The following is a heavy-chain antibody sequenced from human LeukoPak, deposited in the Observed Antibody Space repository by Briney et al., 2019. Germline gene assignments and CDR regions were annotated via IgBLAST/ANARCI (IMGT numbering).Heavy chain of an antibody. D-gene: IGHD3-22*01. J-gene: IGHJ4*02. CDR3: TRDQYYYDSGGYYVFDF. V-gene: IGHV3-21*01. CDR1: GFTFSTYS. CDR2: ITTTSRNT. Sequence: GGSLRLSCAASGFTFSTYSMNWVRQAPGKGLEWASSITTTSRNTYYADSVKGRFTISRDNAKNSLYLQMNSLRAEDTAVYYCTRDQYYYDSGGYYVFDFWGQGTLVTVSS.